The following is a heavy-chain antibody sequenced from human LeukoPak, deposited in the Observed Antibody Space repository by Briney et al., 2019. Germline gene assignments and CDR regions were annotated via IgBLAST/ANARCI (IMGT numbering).Heavy chain of an antibody. CDR1: GYTFISYG. Sequence: ASVKVSCEASGYTFISYGISWVRQAPGQGLEWMGWISGYNGNKDYAQKFQGRVIMTTDTSASTAYMELRSLRSDDTALYFCARDLTTYGQRGYFDYWGQGTLVTVSS. V-gene: IGHV1-18*01. CDR3: ARDLTTYGQRGYFDY. D-gene: IGHD3-10*01. J-gene: IGHJ4*02. CDR2: ISGYNGNK.